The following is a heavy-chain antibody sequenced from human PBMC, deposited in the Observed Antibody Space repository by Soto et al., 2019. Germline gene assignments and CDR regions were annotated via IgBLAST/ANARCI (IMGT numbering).Heavy chain of an antibody. V-gene: IGHV1-18*04. CDR2: INPIKGDT. CDR1: GYTFTSYG. J-gene: IGHJ3*01. CDR3: ARVKVPAAILGAFDL. Sequence: ASVKVSCKASGYTFTSYGITWVRQAPGQGLDWMGWINPIKGDTNSAAIFQDRVTMTTDTSTRTAYMELRSLKSDDTAVYYCARVKVPAAILGAFDLWGQGTLVT. D-gene: IGHD2-2*02.